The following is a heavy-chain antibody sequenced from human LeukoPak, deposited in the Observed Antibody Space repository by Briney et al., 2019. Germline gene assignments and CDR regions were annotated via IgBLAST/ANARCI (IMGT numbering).Heavy chain of an antibody. Sequence: GGSLRLSCAASGFTFSSYGMHWVRQAPGKGLEWVSYISSSGSISYADSVKGRFTISRDNAKNSLYLQMNSLRDEDTAVYYCARMIDYNYGYAFDYWGQGTLVTVSS. V-gene: IGHV3-48*02. CDR2: ISSSGSI. CDR3: ARMIDYNYGYAFDY. J-gene: IGHJ4*02. CDR1: GFTFSSYG. D-gene: IGHD5-18*01.